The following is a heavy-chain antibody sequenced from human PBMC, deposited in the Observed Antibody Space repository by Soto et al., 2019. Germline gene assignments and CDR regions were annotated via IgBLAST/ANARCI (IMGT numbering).Heavy chain of an antibody. J-gene: IGHJ4*02. D-gene: IGHD3-9*01. CDR1: GYSLTELS. CDR3: APRVYDILTGPFDY. Sequence: ASVKVSCKVSGYSLTELSMHWVRKAPGKGLEWMGGFDPEDGETIYAQKFQGRVTMTEDTSTDTAYMELSSLRSEDTAVYYCAPRVYDILTGPFDYWGQGTLVTVSS. CDR2: FDPEDGET. V-gene: IGHV1-24*01.